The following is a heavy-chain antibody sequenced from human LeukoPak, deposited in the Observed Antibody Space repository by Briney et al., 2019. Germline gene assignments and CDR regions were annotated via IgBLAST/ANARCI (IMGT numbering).Heavy chain of an antibody. CDR1: GYTFTGYY. CDR2: INTNTGNP. CDR3: ARDARAAAGTENWFDP. D-gene: IGHD6-13*01. Sequence: ASVKVSCKASGYTFTGYYMHWVRQAPGQGLEWMGWINTNTGNPTYAQGFTGRFVFSLDTSVSTAYLQISSLKAEDTAVYYCARDARAAAGTENWFDPWGQGTLVTVSS. J-gene: IGHJ5*02. V-gene: IGHV7-4-1*02.